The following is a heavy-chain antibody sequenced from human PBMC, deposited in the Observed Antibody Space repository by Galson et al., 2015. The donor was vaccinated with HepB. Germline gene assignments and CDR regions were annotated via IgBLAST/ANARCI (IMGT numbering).Heavy chain of an antibody. V-gene: IGHV1-18*04. D-gene: IGHD2-15*01. J-gene: IGHJ4*02. Sequence: SVKVSCKASGYIFRNFGISWVRQAPGQGLERMGWISGYNGNTNHAQKIQGRVTMTMDTTTSTVYMELRSLRSDATAVYYCARGSKLPYCNGGSCVNDYWCQGTLVTVAS. CDR2: ISGYNGNT. CDR1: GYIFRNFG. CDR3: ARGSKLPYCNGGSCVNDY.